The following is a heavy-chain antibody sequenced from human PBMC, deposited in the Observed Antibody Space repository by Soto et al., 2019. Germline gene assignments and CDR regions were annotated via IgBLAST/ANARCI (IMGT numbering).Heavy chain of an antibody. Sequence: VRSMRLSCAAAGFTCSSYAMSWVRQAPGKGLEWVSAISGSGGSTYYADSVKGRFTISRDNSKNTLYLQMNSLRAEGTAVYYCAKGVYGAHFDYWGQGTLVTVSS. D-gene: IGHD4-17*01. CDR1: GFTCSSYA. CDR2: ISGSGGST. J-gene: IGHJ4*02. V-gene: IGHV3-23*01. CDR3: AKGVYGAHFDY.